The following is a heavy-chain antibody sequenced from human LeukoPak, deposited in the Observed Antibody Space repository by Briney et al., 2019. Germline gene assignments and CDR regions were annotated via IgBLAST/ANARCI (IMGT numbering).Heavy chain of an antibody. CDR2: IYYSGST. J-gene: IGHJ4*02. D-gene: IGHD3-3*01. CDR1: GGSISSSSYY. Sequence: SETLSLTCTVSGGSISSSSYYWGWIRQPPGKGLEWIGSIYYSGSTYYNPSLKSRVTISVDTSKNQFSLKLSSVTAADTAVYYCARRSYYDFWSGSPFDYWSQGTLVTVSS. V-gene: IGHV4-39*01. CDR3: ARRSYYDFWSGSPFDY.